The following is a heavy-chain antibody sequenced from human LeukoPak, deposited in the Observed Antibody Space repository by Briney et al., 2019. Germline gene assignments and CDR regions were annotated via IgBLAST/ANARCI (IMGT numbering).Heavy chain of an antibody. D-gene: IGHD3-9*01. CDR2: INPKSGAT. J-gene: IGHJ1*01. CDR1: GYTFRGYY. V-gene: IGHV1-2*02. Sequence: ASVKVSCKASGYTFRGYYMHWVQQAPGQGLECMGWINPKSGATRYAQKFQGRVTMTRDTSISTAYMELSRLRSDDTAVYYCARTNYDILTGYPWGVGYFQHWGQGTLVTVSS. CDR3: ARTNYDILTGYPWGVGYFQH.